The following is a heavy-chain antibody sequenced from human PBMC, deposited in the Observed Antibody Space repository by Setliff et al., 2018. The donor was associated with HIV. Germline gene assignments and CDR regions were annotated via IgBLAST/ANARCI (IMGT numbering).Heavy chain of an antibody. CDR1: GASVTSGYYY. CDR2: VYTGGST. D-gene: IGHD3-22*01. Sequence: TLSLTCTVSGASVTSGYYYWSWIRQTAGKGLEWIGHVYTGGSTKYTSSLKSRVTMSLDTSRSQFSLNLTSVTAADTAVYYCASLGSSGYYFHYWGQGILVTVSS. J-gene: IGHJ4*02. CDR3: ASLGSSGYYFHY. V-gene: IGHV4-61*09.